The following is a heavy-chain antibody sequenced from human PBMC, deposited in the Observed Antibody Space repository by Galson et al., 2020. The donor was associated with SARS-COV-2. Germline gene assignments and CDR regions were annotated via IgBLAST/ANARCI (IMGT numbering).Heavy chain of an antibody. V-gene: IGHV3-11*01. Sequence: GGSLRLSCAASGFTFSDYYMNWIRQAPGKGLEWVSYITSSGSYIYYADSVKGRFTVSRDNAKNSLYLQMSSLRAEDTAIYYCARDDYSDSRDRRGGDYYGMDVWGQGTTVTVSS. D-gene: IGHD4-17*01. CDR2: ITSSGSYI. CDR1: GFTFSDYY. J-gene: IGHJ6*02. CDR3: ARDDYSDSRDRRGGDYYGMDV.